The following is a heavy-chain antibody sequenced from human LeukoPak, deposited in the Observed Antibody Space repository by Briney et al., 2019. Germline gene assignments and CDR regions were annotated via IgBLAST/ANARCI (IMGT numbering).Heavy chain of an antibody. J-gene: IGHJ4*02. V-gene: IGHV3-20*04. CDR3: ARVNSDYYDSSGYYY. CDR2: INWNGGRT. D-gene: IGHD3-22*01. Sequence: GGSLRLSCAASGFTFDDYGMSWVRHAPGKGLEGGSGINWNGGRTGYADSVKGRFTISRDNAKNSLYLQMNNLRAEDTALYYCARVNSDYYDSSGYYYWGQGTLVTVSS. CDR1: GFTFDDYG.